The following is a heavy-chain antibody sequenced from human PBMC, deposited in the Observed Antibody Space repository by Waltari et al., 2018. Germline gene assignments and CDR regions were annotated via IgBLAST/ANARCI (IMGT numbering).Heavy chain of an antibody. CDR2: INHSGST. Sequence: QVQLQQWGAGLLKPSETLSLTCAVYGGSFSGYYWSWIRQPPGKGVAWIGEINHSGSTNYNPSLKSRVTISVDTSKNQFSLKLSSVTAADTAVYYCARVAYYYDSSGYYRGLSGYYFDYWGQGTLVTVSS. J-gene: IGHJ4*02. CDR1: GGSFSGYY. V-gene: IGHV4-34*01. CDR3: ARVAYYYDSSGYYRGLSGYYFDY. D-gene: IGHD3-22*01.